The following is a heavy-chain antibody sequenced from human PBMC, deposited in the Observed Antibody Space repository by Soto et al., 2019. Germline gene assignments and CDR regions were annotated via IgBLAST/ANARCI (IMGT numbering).Heavy chain of an antibody. CDR2: INAGNGDT. D-gene: IGHD3-10*01. Sequence: QVQLVQSGAEVKKPGASVKVSCKASGYIFSNYLLHWVRQAPGQRLEWMGWINAGNGDTKYSQKFQGGVTFTRDTSASTIYMELSSLRSEDTAVYYCASPSYGSRNFYWGQGTLVTVSS. CDR3: ASPSYGSRNFY. CDR1: GYIFSNYL. V-gene: IGHV1-3*01. J-gene: IGHJ4*02.